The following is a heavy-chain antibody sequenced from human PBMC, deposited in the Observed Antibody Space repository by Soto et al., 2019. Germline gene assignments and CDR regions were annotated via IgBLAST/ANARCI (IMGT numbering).Heavy chain of an antibody. Sequence: QVQLVQSGAEVKEPGASVKVSCKASGYSFTAYSLYWVRQAPGQGLEWMGWVNTNNGDTSYAQNIQDRVTMTRDTAISTAYIELTGLTPDDTAVYYCARPTLVRELDYWGQGTLVTVSS. CDR3: ARPTLVRELDY. CDR2: VNTNNGDT. V-gene: IGHV1-2*02. D-gene: IGHD1-7*01. CDR1: GYSFTAYS. J-gene: IGHJ4*02.